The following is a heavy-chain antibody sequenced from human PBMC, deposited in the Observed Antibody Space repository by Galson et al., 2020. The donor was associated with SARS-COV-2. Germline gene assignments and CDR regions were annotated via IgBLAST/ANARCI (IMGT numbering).Heavy chain of an antibody. V-gene: IGHV4-31*03. CDR1: GGSISSGGYY. Sequence: TLSLTCTVSGGSISSGGYYWSWIRQHPGKGLEWIGYIYYSGSTYYNPSLKSRVTISVDTSKNQFSLKLSCVTAADTAVYYCARARITMIVVNSFDIWGQGTMVTVSS. J-gene: IGHJ3*02. CDR2: IYYSGST. D-gene: IGHD3-22*01. CDR3: ARARITMIVVNSFDI.